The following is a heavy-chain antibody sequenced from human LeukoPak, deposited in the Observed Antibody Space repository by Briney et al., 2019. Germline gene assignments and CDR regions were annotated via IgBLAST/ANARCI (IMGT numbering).Heavy chain of an antibody. CDR3: ARRTLGYCSGGSCYEGYYYGMDV. V-gene: IGHV4-4*02. CDR2: IYHSGST. J-gene: IGHJ6*02. CDR1: GGSISSSNW. D-gene: IGHD2-15*01. Sequence: PSETLSLTCAVSGGSISSSNWWSWVRQPPGKGLEWIGEIYHSGSTNYNPSLKSPVTISVDTSKNQFSLKLSSVTAADTAVYYCARRTLGYCSGGSCYEGYYYGMDVWGQGTTVTVSS.